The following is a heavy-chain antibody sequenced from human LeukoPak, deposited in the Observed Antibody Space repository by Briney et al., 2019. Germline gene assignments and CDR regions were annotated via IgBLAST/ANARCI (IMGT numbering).Heavy chain of an antibody. J-gene: IGHJ5*02. CDR3: ARRGERIALDP. D-gene: IGHD1-1*01. V-gene: IGHV3-73*01. CDR2: IRSKTKNYAT. CDR1: GFTFSGSA. Sequence: GGSLRLSCAASGFTFSGSAMHWVRQASGKGLEWVGHIRSKTKNYATVYAASVKGRFTISRDDSKNTAYLQMNSLRAEDTAVYYCARRGERIALDPWGQGTLVTVSS.